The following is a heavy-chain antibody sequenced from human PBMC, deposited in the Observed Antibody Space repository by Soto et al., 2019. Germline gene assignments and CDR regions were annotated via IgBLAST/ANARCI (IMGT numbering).Heavy chain of an antibody. Sequence: EVQLLESGGGLVQPGGSLRLSCAASGFTFSSYAMSWVRQAPGKGLEWVSSISSSSSYIYYADSVKGRFTISRDNAKNSLYLQMNSLRAEDTAVYYCAREGYCSSTSCYSSWFDPWGQGTLVTVSS. D-gene: IGHD2-2*01. CDR3: AREGYCSSTSCYSSWFDP. J-gene: IGHJ5*02. V-gene: IGHV3-21*01. CDR2: ISSSSSYI. CDR1: GFTFSSYA.